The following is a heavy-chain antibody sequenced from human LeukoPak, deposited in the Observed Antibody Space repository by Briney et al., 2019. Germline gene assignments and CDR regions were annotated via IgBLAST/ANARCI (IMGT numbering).Heavy chain of an antibody. J-gene: IGHJ5*02. D-gene: IGHD6-13*01. CDR2: INPDASVT. V-gene: IGHV3-7*01. Sequence: GGSLRLSCAASGFIFNTNWISWVRQAPGKGLEWVANINPDASVTHYVDSVKGRFTISRDNGKNSVYLQMNSLRAEDSAVYFCATHPRSAGYHWFDPRGQGTLVTVAS. CDR3: ATHPRSAGYHWFDP. CDR1: GFIFNTNW.